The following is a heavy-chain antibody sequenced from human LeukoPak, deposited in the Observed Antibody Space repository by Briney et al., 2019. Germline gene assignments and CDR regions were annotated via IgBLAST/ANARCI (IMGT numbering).Heavy chain of an antibody. CDR1: GGSISSYY. V-gene: IGHV4-59*01. D-gene: IGHD2-2*01. CDR2: IYYSGST. J-gene: IGHJ4*02. CDR3: ARAVVRYCSSTSCYPTDFDY. Sequence: SETLSLTCTVSGGSISSYYWSWIRQPPGKGLEWIGDIYYSGSTNYNPSLKSRVTISVDTSKNQFSLKLSSVTAADTAVYYCARAVVRYCSSTSCYPTDFDYWGQGTLVTVSS.